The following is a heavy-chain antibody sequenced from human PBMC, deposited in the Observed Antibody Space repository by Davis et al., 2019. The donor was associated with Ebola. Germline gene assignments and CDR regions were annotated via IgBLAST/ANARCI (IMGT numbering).Heavy chain of an antibody. V-gene: IGHV4-34*01. CDR2: INHSGST. CDR3: ARVDRLAFDP. J-gene: IGHJ5*02. Sequence: ESLKISCAASGFTFSSYSMNWVRQPPGKGLEWIGEINHSGSTNYNPSLKSRVTISVDTSKNQFSLKLSSVTAADTAVYYCARVDRLAFDPWGQGTLVTVSS. CDR1: GFTFSSYS. D-gene: IGHD3-3*02.